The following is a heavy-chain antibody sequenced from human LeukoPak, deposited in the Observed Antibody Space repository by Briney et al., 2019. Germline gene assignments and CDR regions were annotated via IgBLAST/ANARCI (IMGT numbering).Heavy chain of an antibody. J-gene: IGHJ4*02. V-gene: IGHV5-51*01. Sequence: GESLKISCKGSEYSFTSYWIGWVRQMPGKGLEYMGIIYPADSDTRYSPSFQGQVTISADKSISTAYLQWSSLKASDTAMYYCARGLYGSGNYRLDYLGQGTLVTVSS. CDR3: ARGLYGSGNYRLDY. CDR1: EYSFTSYW. CDR2: IYPADSDT. D-gene: IGHD3-10*01.